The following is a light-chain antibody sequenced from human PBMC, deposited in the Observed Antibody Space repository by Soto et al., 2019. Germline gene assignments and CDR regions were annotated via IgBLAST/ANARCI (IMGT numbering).Light chain of an antibody. V-gene: IGLV2-14*01. CDR1: SSDIGAYDY. CDR3: NSYTDSGPLYV. J-gene: IGLJ1*01. CDR2: EVS. Sequence: QSVLTQPASVSGSPGQSITISCTGTSSDIGAYDYVSWYQQHPDTAPKLTLYEVSVRPSRISNRFSGSKSGNTVSLTITGLQAEDEADYYCNSYTDSGPLYVFGTGTKLTVL.